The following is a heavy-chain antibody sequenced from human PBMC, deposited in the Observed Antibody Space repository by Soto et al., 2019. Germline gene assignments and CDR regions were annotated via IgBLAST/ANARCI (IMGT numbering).Heavy chain of an antibody. D-gene: IGHD1-1*01. CDR2: INAHKGNT. CDR1: GYTFTSYG. CDR3: ARGRYGDY. J-gene: IGHJ4*02. Sequence: QVHLVQSGAEVKKPGASVKVSCKASGYTFTSYGITWVRQAPGQGLEWMGWINAHKGNTDYAQKLKGRVSVTRNTSTSTAYMEMGSLRCDDTALYSCARGRYGDYWGQGALVTVSS. V-gene: IGHV1-18*01.